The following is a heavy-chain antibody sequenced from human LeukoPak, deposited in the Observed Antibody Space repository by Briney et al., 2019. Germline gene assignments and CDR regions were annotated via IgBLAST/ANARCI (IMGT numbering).Heavy chain of an antibody. V-gene: IGHV1-46*02. Sequence: ASVKVSCKASGYTXNGYKMHWVRQAPGQGLEWMGIINPSSGTTRYAQKFQARVTMTRDTSTSTVYMELSSLRSEDTAVYYCARDSTTWAVDYWGQGTLITVSS. CDR3: ARDSTTWAVDY. D-gene: IGHD7-27*01. CDR1: GYTXNGYK. J-gene: IGHJ4*02. CDR2: INPSSGTT.